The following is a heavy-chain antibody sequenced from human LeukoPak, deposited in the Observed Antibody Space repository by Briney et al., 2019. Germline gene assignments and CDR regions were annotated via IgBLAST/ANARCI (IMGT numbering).Heavy chain of an antibody. Sequence: ASVKVSCKASGYTFTSYGISWVRQAPGQGLEWMGWISAYNGNTNYAQKLQGRVTMTTDTSTSTAYMELRSLRSEDTAVYYCARVRYYDSSGYVDYWGQGTLVTVSS. CDR1: GYTFTSYG. CDR3: ARVRYYDSSGYVDY. D-gene: IGHD3-22*01. J-gene: IGHJ4*02. V-gene: IGHV1-18*01. CDR2: ISAYNGNT.